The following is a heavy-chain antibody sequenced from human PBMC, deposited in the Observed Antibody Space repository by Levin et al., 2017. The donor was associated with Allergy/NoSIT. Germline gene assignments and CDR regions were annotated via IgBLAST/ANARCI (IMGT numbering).Heavy chain of an antibody. CDR3: VGAGAAAAH. CDR1: GFTFSNAW. D-gene: IGHD6-13*01. Sequence: AGGSLRLSCAASGFTFSNAWMSWVRQAPGRGLEWVGRIKNRADGGTTGYAAPVKGRFTISRDDSKNTLHLQMSSLKTEDTVVYYCVGAGAAAAHWGQGTLVTVSS. CDR2: IKNRADGGTT. V-gene: IGHV3-15*01. J-gene: IGHJ4*02.